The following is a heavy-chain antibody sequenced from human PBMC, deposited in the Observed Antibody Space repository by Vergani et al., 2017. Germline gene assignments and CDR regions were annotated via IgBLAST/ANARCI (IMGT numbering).Heavy chain of an antibody. D-gene: IGHD6-13*01. Sequence: EVQLVESGGGLVQPGRSLRLSCTASGFTFGDYAMSWVRQAPGKGLEWVGFIRSKAYGGTTEYAASVIGRFTISRDDSKSIAYLQMNSLKTEDTAVYYCTRARAAAGRVYYYYGMDVWGQGTTVTVSS. CDR3: TRARAAAGRVYYYYGMDV. J-gene: IGHJ6*02. CDR2: IRSKAYGGTT. V-gene: IGHV3-49*04. CDR1: GFTFGDYA.